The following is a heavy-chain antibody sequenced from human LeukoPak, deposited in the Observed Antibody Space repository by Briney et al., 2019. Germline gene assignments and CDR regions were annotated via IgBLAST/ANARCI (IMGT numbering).Heavy chain of an antibody. CDR1: GFTFSSYS. Sequence: PGGSLRLSCAASGFTFSSYSMNWVRQAPGKGLEWVSSISSSSSYIYYADSVKGRFTISRDNAKNSLYLQMNSLRAEDTAVYYCARDIESARERHRGAIDYWGQGTLVTVSS. J-gene: IGHJ4*02. D-gene: IGHD1-26*01. CDR2: ISSSSSYI. CDR3: ARDIESARERHRGAIDY. V-gene: IGHV3-21*01.